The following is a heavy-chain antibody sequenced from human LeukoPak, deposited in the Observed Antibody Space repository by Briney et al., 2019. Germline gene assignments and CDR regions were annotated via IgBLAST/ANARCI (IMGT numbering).Heavy chain of an antibody. CDR2: SNAGNGNT. J-gene: IGHJ6*03. D-gene: IGHD6-13*01. CDR1: GYTFTSYA. Sequence: GASVKVSCKASGYTFTSYAMHWVRQAPGQRLEWMGWSNAGNGNTKYSQEFQGRVTITRDTSASTAYMELSSLRSEDTAVYYCARFALDVPPGIAAAGHYYYYYMDVWGKGTTVTVSS. CDR3: ARFALDVPPGIAAAGHYYYYYMDV. V-gene: IGHV1-3*02.